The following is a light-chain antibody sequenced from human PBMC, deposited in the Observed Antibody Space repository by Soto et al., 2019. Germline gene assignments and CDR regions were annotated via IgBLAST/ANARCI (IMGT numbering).Light chain of an antibody. CDR2: AES. V-gene: IGKV1-39*01. J-gene: IGKJ2*01. Sequence: DIQMTQSPSSLSASVGDRVTITCRASQSISSYLNWYQQKVGKAPKLLIDAESSLQSGVPSRFSGAGTDFTLTISSLQPEDFATYYCQQSYSTLMYTFGQGTKLEIK. CDR3: QQSYSTLMYT. CDR1: QSISSY.